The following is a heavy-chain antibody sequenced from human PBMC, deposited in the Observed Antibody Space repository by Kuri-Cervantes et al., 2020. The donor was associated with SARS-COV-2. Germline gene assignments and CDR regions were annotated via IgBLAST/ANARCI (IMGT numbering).Heavy chain of an antibody. V-gene: IGHV3-23*01. Sequence: GESLKISCAASGFTFSSYAMSWVRQAPGKGLEWVSAISGSGGSTYYADSVKGRFTISRDNSKNTLYLQMNSLRAEDTAVYYCAKVLVPAAPTKHGYYYGMDVWGQGTTVTVSS. J-gene: IGHJ6*02. CDR1: GFTFSSYA. CDR3: AKVLVPAAPTKHGYYYGMDV. CDR2: ISGSGGST. D-gene: IGHD2-2*01.